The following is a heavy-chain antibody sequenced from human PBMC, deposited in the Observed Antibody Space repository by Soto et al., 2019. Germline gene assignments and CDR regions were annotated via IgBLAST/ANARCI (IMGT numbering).Heavy chain of an antibody. CDR2: IYYSGST. J-gene: IGHJ4*02. CDR3: ARDNIAVAGYDY. CDR1: GGSISSYY. D-gene: IGHD6-19*01. Sequence: SETLSLTCTVSGGSISSYYWSWIRQPPGKGLEWIGYIYYSGSTNYNPSLKSRVTISVDTSKNQFSLKLSSVTAADTAVYYCARDNIAVAGYDYWGQGTLVTVSS. V-gene: IGHV4-59*01.